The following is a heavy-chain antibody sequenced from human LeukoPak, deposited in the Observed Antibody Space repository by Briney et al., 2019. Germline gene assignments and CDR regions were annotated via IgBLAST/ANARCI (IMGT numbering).Heavy chain of an antibody. CDR3: ARDGITMVRGVIKYGMDV. V-gene: IGHV3-30*04. J-gene: IGHJ6*04. CDR2: ISYDGSNK. Sequence: GRSLRLSCAASGFTFSSYAMHWVRQAPGKGLEWVAVISYDGSNKYYADSVKGRFTISRDNSKNTLYLQMNSLRAEGTAVYYCARDGITMVRGVIKYGMDVWGKGTTVTVSS. D-gene: IGHD3-10*01. CDR1: GFTFSSYA.